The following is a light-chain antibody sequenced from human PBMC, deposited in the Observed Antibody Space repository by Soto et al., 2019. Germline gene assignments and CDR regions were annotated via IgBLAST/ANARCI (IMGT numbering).Light chain of an antibody. CDR1: SSDVGNYKF. Sequence: QSVLTQPASVSGSPGQSITISCTGSSSDVGNYKFVSWYQQHPGQAPKFLIYEVSKRPPGVSNRFSGSKSGKTASLTISGLQAEDEADYYCCSYAGESSFAIFGGGTKSPS. CDR3: CSYAGESSFAI. V-gene: IGLV2-23*02. CDR2: EVS. J-gene: IGLJ2*01.